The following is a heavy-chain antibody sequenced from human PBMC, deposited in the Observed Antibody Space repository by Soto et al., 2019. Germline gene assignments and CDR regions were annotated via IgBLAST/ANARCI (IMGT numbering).Heavy chain of an antibody. CDR3: ASFRRIAAAGRFDY. Sequence: SETLSLTCAVYGGSFSGYYWSWIRQPPGKGLEWIGEINHSGSTNYNPSLKSRATISVDTSKNQFSLKLSSVTAADTAVYYCASFRRIAAAGRFDYWGQGTLVTVSS. D-gene: IGHD6-13*01. CDR1: GGSFSGYY. J-gene: IGHJ4*02. CDR2: INHSGST. V-gene: IGHV4-34*01.